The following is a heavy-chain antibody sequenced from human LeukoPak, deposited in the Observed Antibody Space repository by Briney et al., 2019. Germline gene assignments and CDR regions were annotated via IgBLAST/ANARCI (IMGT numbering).Heavy chain of an antibody. D-gene: IGHD6-13*01. CDR2: IYTSGST. J-gene: IGHJ4*02. CDR3: ARDRGGIWEFDY. V-gene: IGHV4-61*02. CDR1: GGSISRGSYY. Sequence: SETLSLTCTVSGGSISRGSYYWSWIRQPAGKGLEWIGRIYTSGSTNYNPSLKSRVTISVDTSKNQFSLKLSSVTAADTAVYYCARDRGGIWEFDYWGQGTLVTVSS.